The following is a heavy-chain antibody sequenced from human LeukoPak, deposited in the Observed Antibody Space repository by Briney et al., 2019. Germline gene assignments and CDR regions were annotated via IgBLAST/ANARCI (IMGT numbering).Heavy chain of an antibody. V-gene: IGHV4-34*01. J-gene: IGHJ5*02. D-gene: IGHD6-6*01. CDR3: ARTTLMMGQLVRTITPVGRFDP. CDR2: INHSGST. Sequence: SETLSLTCAVYGGSFSGYYWSWIRQPPGKGLEWIGEINHSGSTNYNPSLKSRVTISVDTSKNQFSLKLSSVTAADTAVYYCARTTLMMGQLVRTITPVGRFDPWGQGTLVTVSS. CDR1: GGSFSGYY.